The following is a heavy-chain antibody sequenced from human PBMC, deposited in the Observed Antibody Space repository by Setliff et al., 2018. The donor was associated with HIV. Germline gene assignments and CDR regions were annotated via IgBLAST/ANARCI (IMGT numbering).Heavy chain of an antibody. V-gene: IGHV3-30-3*01. CDR1: GFTFSSYA. D-gene: IGHD2-21*01. Sequence: QAGGSLRLSCAASGFTFSSYAMYWVRQAPGKGLEWVAVISYDGSNKYYADSVKGRFTISRDNSKNTLYLQMNSLRAEDTAVYYCVGMDIVVVLPPDVWGQGTTVTVSS. J-gene: IGHJ6*02. CDR3: VGMDIVVVLPPDV. CDR2: ISYDGSNK.